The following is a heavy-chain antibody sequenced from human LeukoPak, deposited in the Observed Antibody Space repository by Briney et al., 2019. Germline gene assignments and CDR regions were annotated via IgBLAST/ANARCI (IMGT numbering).Heavy chain of an antibody. J-gene: IGHJ4*02. D-gene: IGHD3-22*01. CDR2: IKSKTDGGTT. V-gene: IGHV3-15*01. Sequence: GGSLRLSCAASGFTFSNAWMSWVRQAPGKGLEWVGRIKSKTDGGTTDYAAPVKGRFTISREDSKNTLYLQMNSLKTEDTAVYYCTTLWYYYDSRDYWGQGTLVTVSS. CDR3: TTLWYYYDSRDY. CDR1: GFTFSNAW.